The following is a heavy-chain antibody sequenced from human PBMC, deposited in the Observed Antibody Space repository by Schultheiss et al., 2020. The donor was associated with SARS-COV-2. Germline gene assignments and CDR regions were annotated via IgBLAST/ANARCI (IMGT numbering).Heavy chain of an antibody. CDR1: GGSFSGFY. J-gene: IGHJ5*02. CDR3: ARYYYDGTGDNWFDP. CDR2: IYYSGDT. D-gene: IGHD3-22*01. Sequence: SETLSLTCAVYGGSFSGFYWSWLRQHPGKGLEWIGNIYYSGDTSYNPSLKSRLTISGDTSKNQFSLKLTSVTAADTAMYYCARYYYDGTGDNWFDPWGQGTLVTVSS. V-gene: IGHV4-31*11.